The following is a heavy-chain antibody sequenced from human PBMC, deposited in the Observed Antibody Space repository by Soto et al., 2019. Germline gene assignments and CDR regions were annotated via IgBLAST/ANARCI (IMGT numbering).Heavy chain of an antibody. V-gene: IGHV4-61*01. CDR3: ARVEDYGDYFDY. CDR1: DASVRSGSYY. D-gene: IGHD4-17*01. CDR2: IYDAGTT. Sequence: SETLSLTCTVSDASVRSGSYYWSWVRQPPGRGLEWIGYIYDAGTTNYNPSLKSRVTMSVDTSKNQFSLKLNSLTAADTAVYYCARVEDYGDYFDYWGQGTLVTVSS. J-gene: IGHJ4*02.